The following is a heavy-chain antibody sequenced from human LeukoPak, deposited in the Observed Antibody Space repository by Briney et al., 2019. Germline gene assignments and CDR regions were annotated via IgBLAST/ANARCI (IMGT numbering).Heavy chain of an antibody. Sequence: GGSLRLSCAASGFTFSSYAMHWVRQAPGKGLEWVAVISYDGSNKYYADSVKGRFTISRDNSKNTLYLQMNSLRAEDTAVYYCANFGDDYVDPDYWGQGALVTVSS. V-gene: IGHV3-30-3*01. CDR3: ANFGDDYVDPDY. J-gene: IGHJ4*02. D-gene: IGHD3-10*01. CDR2: ISYDGSNK. CDR1: GFTFSSYA.